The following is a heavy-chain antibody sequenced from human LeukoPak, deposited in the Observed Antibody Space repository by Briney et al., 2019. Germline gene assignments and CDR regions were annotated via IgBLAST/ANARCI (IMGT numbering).Heavy chain of an antibody. J-gene: IGHJ6*03. CDR3: ARDGYSSSWYRLDYYYYYMDV. D-gene: IGHD6-13*01. CDR1: GYTFTSYG. Sequence: GASVKVSCKASGYTFTSYGISWVRQAPGQGLEWMGWISAYNGNTNYAQKLQGRVTMTTDTSTSTAYMELRSLRSDDTAVYYCARDGYSSSWYRLDYYYYYMDVWGKGTTVTVSS. V-gene: IGHV1-18*01. CDR2: ISAYNGNT.